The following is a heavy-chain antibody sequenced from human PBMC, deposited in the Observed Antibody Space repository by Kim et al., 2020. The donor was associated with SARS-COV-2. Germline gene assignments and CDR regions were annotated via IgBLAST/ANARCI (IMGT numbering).Heavy chain of an antibody. CDR1: GGTFSSYA. J-gene: IGHJ6*02. V-gene: IGHV1-69*13. Sequence: SVKVSCKASGGTFSSYAISWVRQAPGQGLEWMGGIIPIFGTANYAQKFQGRVTITADESTSTAYMELSSLRSEDTAVYYCAIDTLGGQQLRYYYYGMDVWGQGTTVTVSS. CDR3: AIDTLGGQQLRYYYYGMDV. D-gene: IGHD6-13*01. CDR2: IIPIFGTA.